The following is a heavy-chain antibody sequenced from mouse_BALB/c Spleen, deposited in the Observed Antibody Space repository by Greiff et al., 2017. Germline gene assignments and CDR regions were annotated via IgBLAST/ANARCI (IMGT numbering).Heavy chain of an antibody. CDR1: GDSITSGY. CDR3: ARFTTATTYAMDY. Sequence: EVQLQESGPSLVKPSQTLSLTCSVTGDSITSGYWNWIRKFPGNKLEYMGYISYSGSTYYNPSLKSRISITRDTSKNQYYLQLNSVTTEDTATYYCARFTTATTYAMDYWGQGTSVTVAS. D-gene: IGHD1-2*01. CDR2: ISYSGST. J-gene: IGHJ4*01. V-gene: IGHV3-8*02.